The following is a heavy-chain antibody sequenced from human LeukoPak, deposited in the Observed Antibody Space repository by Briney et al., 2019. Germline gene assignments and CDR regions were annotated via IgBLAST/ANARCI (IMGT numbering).Heavy chain of an antibody. V-gene: IGHV3-30*18. CDR2: IASNGRNK. CDR3: AKGRAYCGVDCYVDFYS. Sequence: GGSLRLSCAASGMTLSDYGMHWVRQAPGKGLEWVALIASNGRNKYYVDSVKGRFTISRDNSKNTLYLQMNSLRAEDTALYYCAKGRAYCGVDCYVDFYSWGQGTLVTVSS. J-gene: IGHJ4*02. CDR1: GMTLSDYG. D-gene: IGHD2-21*02.